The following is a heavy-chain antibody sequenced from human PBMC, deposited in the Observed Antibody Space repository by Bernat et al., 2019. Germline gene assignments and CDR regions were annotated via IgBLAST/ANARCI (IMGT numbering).Heavy chain of an antibody. CDR2: INSDGSGT. Sequence: EVQLVESGGGLVQPGRSLRLSCAASGFTFDDYAMHWVRQAPGKGLEWVSGINSDGSGTNYADSVKGRFTISRDNAKNTLFLQMNSLRAEDTAVYYCARDISDTPRGWGIDYWGQGTLVAVSS. V-gene: IGHV3-9*01. D-gene: IGHD6-19*01. J-gene: IGHJ4*02. CDR3: ARDISDTPRGWGIDY. CDR1: GFTFDDYA.